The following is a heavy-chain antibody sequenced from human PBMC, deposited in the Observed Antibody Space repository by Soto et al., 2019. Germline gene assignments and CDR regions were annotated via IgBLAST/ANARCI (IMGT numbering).Heavy chain of an antibody. CDR1: GFSLVNYP. V-gene: IGHV3-48*02. Sequence: GVSLRLSCVASGFSLVNYPMNWVRQTPGKGLEWISYSSPRGDTIYYADSVEGRFTISRDNARNSLSLHMSSLRDEDSALYYCAKGPHTNVGWPYYFESWGQGVPVTVSS. CDR2: SSPRGDTI. D-gene: IGHD6-19*01. CDR3: AKGPHTNVGWPYYFES. J-gene: IGHJ4*02.